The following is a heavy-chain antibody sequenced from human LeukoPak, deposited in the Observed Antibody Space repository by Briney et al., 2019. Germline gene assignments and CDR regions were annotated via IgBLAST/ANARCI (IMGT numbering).Heavy chain of an antibody. CDR1: GGSISSSN. D-gene: IGHD2-2*02. CDR3: AKSDCDSASCYTIDS. CDR2: ISDSGESP. J-gene: IGHJ4*02. V-gene: IGHV3-23*01. Sequence: ETLSLTCAVSGGSISSSNWWSWVRQTPGKGLEWLSLISDSGESPPDADSAKGRFTISRDNSKSTVFLQMDSLRVEDTAVYYCAKSDCDSASCYTIDSWGQGTLVTVSS.